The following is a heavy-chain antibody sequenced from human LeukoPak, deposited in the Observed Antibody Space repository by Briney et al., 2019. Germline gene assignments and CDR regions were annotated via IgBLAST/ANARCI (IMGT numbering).Heavy chain of an antibody. J-gene: IGHJ4*02. D-gene: IGHD6-13*01. Sequence: SETLSLTCTLSGGSIRSSSYYWGWIRQPPGKGLEWIGSIYYSGSTYYNPSLKSRVTISVETSKNQFSLQLNSVTPEDTAVYYCARGSSSWHVDYWGQGTLVTVSS. CDR2: IYYSGST. CDR1: GGSIRSSSYY. CDR3: ARGSSSWHVDY. V-gene: IGHV4-39*01.